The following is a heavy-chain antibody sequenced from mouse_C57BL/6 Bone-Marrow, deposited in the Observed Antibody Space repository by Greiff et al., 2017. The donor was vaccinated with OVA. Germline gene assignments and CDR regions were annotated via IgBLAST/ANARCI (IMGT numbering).Heavy chain of an antibody. V-gene: IGHV14-4*01. Sequence: EVQLQQSGAELVRPGASVTLSCTASGFTINDDYMHWVKARPEQGLEWIGWIDPENGDTDYASKFQGKATITADTSSKTVYLQLSSLTSEDTAGYYWTTYRYWGQGTTLTVSS. CDR1: GFTINDDY. CDR3: TTYRY. J-gene: IGHJ2*01. CDR2: IDPENGDT.